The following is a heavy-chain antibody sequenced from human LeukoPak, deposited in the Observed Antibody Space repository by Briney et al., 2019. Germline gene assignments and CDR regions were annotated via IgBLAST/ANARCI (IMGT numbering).Heavy chain of an antibody. CDR1: GFTFSSFA. Sequence: TGGSLRLSCAASGFTFSSFAMSWVRQAPVKGPEWVSAVTGGGGSKHYTDSVKGRFTISRDNSKNTLYLQMNSLRAEDTAVYYCAKSEYCGGDYLDWFEPWGQGTLVTVSS. D-gene: IGHD2-21*01. CDR3: AKSEYCGGDYLDWFEP. CDR2: VTGGGGSK. J-gene: IGHJ5*02. V-gene: IGHV3-23*01.